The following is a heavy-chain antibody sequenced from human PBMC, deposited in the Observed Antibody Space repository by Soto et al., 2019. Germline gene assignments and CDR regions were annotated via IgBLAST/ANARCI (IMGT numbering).Heavy chain of an antibody. CDR3: ARKNVGYPRAFYI. J-gene: IGHJ3*02. V-gene: IGHV1-69*01. Sequence: QVQLVQSGAEVQKPGSSVKVSCKASGGTFSSDAISWVRQAPGQGLEWMGGIIPIFGTANYAQKFQGRVTITADESTSTAYMELSSLISEDTAVYYCARKNVGYPRAFYIWGQGTMVTVSS. CDR1: GGTFSSDA. CDR2: IIPIFGTA. D-gene: IGHD2-15*01.